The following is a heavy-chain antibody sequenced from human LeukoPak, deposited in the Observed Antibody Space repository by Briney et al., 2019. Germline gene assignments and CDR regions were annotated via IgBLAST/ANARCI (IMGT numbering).Heavy chain of an antibody. CDR2: IKQDGGEK. J-gene: IGHJ3*02. Sequence: GGSLRLSCAASGFTFSSYWMSWVRQAPGKGLEWVANIKQDGGEKYYVDSVKGRFTISRDNAKNSLYLQMNSLRAEDSSVYYCARPTTVTTISADAFDIWGQGTMVTVSS. V-gene: IGHV3-7*01. CDR1: GFTFSSYW. D-gene: IGHD4-17*01. CDR3: ARPTTVTTISADAFDI.